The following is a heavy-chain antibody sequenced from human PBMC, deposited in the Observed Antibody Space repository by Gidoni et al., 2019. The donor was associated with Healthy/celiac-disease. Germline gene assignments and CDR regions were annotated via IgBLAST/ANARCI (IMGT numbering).Heavy chain of an antibody. CDR2: IYYSGST. D-gene: IGHD3-16*01. CDR3: ASLGGYDY. CDR1: GGASSSSSYY. Sequence: QLQLQESCPGLVKPSETLSPTCTVPGGASSSSSYYRGWIRQPPGKGLEWIGRIYYSGSTYYNPSLRSRLTISVDTSKNQFSLKLSSVTAADPAVYYCASLGGYDYWGQGTLVTVSS. J-gene: IGHJ4*02. V-gene: IGHV4-39*01.